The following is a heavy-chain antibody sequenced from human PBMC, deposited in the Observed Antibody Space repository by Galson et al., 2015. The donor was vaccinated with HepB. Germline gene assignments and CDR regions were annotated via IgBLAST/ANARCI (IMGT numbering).Heavy chain of an antibody. CDR2: ISAYNGNT. Sequence: SVKVSCKASGYTFTSYGISWVRQAPGQGLEWMGWISAYNGNTNYAQKLQGRVTMTTDTSTSTAYMELRSLRSDDTAVYYCARAAPRYHYDSSGYYYFDYWGQGTLVTVSS. CDR3: ARAAPRYHYDSSGYYYFDY. J-gene: IGHJ4*02. V-gene: IGHV1-18*01. D-gene: IGHD3-22*01. CDR1: GYTFTSYG.